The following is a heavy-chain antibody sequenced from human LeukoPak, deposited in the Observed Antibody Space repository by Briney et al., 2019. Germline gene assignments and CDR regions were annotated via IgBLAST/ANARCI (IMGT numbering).Heavy chain of an antibody. CDR3: ARAGNVDTAMAYFDY. J-gene: IGHJ4*02. V-gene: IGHV1-2*02. CDR2: INPNSGGT. CDR1: GYTFTGYY. D-gene: IGHD5-18*01. Sequence: ASVKVSCKASGYTFTGYYMHWVRQAPGQGLEWMGWINPNSGGTNYAQKFQGRVTMTRDTFISTAYMELSRLRSDDTAVYYCARAGNVDTAMAYFDYWGQGTLVTVSS.